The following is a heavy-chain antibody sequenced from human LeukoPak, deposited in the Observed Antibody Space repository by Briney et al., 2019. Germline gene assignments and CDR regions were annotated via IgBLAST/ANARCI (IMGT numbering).Heavy chain of an antibody. CDR3: ALGGGYCSSTSCLFDY. Sequence: ASVKVSCKASGGTFSSYAISWVRQAPGQGLEWMGGIIPIFGTANYAQKFQGRVTITADESTSTAYMELSSLRSEDTAVYYCALGGGYCSSTSCLFDYWGQGTLVTVSS. CDR2: IIPIFGTA. J-gene: IGHJ4*02. V-gene: IGHV1-69*13. D-gene: IGHD2-2*01. CDR1: GGTFSSYA.